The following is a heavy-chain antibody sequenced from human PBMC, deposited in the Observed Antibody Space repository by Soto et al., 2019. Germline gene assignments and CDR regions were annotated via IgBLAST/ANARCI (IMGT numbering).Heavy chain of an antibody. J-gene: IGHJ6*02. V-gene: IGHV3-30*18. Sequence: QVQLVESGGGVVQPGRSLRLSWAASGFTFSSYGMHWVRQAPGKGLEWVAVISYDGSNKYYADSVKGRFTISRDNSKNTLYLQMNSLRAEDTAVYYCAKGSLVPFYGMDVWGQGTTVTVSS. CDR1: GFTFSSYG. CDR3: AKGSLVPFYGMDV. CDR2: ISYDGSNK.